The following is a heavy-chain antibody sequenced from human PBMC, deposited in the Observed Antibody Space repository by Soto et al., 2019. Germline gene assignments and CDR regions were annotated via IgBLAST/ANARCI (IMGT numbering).Heavy chain of an antibody. CDR2: IYYSGST. J-gene: IGHJ3*02. Sequence: PSETLSLTCTVSGGSISSYCWSWIRQPPGKGLEWIGYIYYSGSTNYNPSLKSRVTISVDTSKNQFSLKLSSVTAADTAVYYCARDCSSTSCYPADAFDIWGQGTMVTVSS. V-gene: IGHV4-59*01. CDR3: ARDCSSTSCYPADAFDI. CDR1: GGSISSYC. D-gene: IGHD2-2*01.